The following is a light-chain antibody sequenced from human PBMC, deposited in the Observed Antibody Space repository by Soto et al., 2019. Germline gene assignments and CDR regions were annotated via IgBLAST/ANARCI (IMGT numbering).Light chain of an antibody. J-gene: IGKJ3*01. CDR3: QQYGSSPLT. Sequence: EIVLTQSPGTLSLSPGERATLSCRASQSVSSSYLAGYQHKPGQAPRLLIYGASSRATGIPDRFSGSGSGTDFTLTISRLEPEDFAVYYCQQYGSSPLTFGPGTKVDIK. CDR1: QSVSSSY. V-gene: IGKV3-20*01. CDR2: GAS.